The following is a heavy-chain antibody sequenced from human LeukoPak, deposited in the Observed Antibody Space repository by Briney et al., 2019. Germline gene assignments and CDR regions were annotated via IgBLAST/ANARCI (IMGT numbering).Heavy chain of an antibody. V-gene: IGHV4-39*01. D-gene: IGHD4-23*01. CDR2: IYSSGST. CDR1: GDPISSSNYY. Sequence: SETLSLTCIVSGDPISSSNYYWAWIRQPPGKGLEWIGSIYSSGSTYYNPSLKSRVTIPVDTSKNQFSLKLSSVTAADTAVYYCARHSIGGNKDFDFWGQGTMVSVSS. J-gene: IGHJ3*01. CDR3: ARHSIGGNKDFDF.